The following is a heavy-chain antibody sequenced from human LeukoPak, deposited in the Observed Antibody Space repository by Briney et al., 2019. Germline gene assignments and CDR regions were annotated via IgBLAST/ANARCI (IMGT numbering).Heavy chain of an antibody. CDR3: ARVLKDGYNNGNFQH. CDR2: INPNSSAT. D-gene: IGHD5-24*01. J-gene: IGHJ1*01. Sequence: ASVKVSCKASGYTFTSYGISWVRQAPGQGLEWMGWINPNSSATDYAQKFQGRVTMTIDTSISTVYMELGGLRSDDTAVYYCARVLKDGYNNGNFQHWGQGTLVTVSS. CDR1: GYTFTSYG. V-gene: IGHV1-2*02.